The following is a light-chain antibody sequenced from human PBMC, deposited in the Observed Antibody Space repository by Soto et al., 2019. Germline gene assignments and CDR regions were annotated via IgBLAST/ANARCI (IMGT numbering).Light chain of an antibody. CDR3: QQYENSPIT. CDR1: QSITSSF. J-gene: IGKJ5*01. CDR2: GAS. V-gene: IGKV3-20*01. Sequence: EIVLTQSPGILSLSPGERASLSCGASQSITSSFLAWYQQTPGQAPRLLIYGASSRATGIADRFSGTGSETDFTLTINRLEAEDFAVYYCQQYENSPITFGQGTRLEIK.